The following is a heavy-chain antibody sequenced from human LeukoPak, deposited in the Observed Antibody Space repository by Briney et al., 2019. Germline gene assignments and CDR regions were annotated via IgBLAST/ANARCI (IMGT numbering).Heavy chain of an antibody. CDR3: ARGGVTTGGFDP. Sequence: SETLSLTCAVYGGSFSGYYWSWIRQPPGKGLEWIGEINHSGSTNYNPSLKSRVTISVDTSKNQFSLKLSSVTAADTAVYYCARGGVTTGGFDPWGQGTLVTVSS. D-gene: IGHD4-11*01. V-gene: IGHV4-34*01. CDR2: INHSGST. J-gene: IGHJ5*02. CDR1: GGSFSGYY.